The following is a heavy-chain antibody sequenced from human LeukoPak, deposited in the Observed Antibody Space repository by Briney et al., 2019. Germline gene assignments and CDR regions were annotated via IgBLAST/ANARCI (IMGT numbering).Heavy chain of an antibody. CDR1: GGTFSSYA. CDR2: IIPIFGTA. Sequence: ASVKVSCKASGGTFSSYAISWVRQAPGQGLEWMGGIIPIFGTANYAQKFQGRVTITTDESTSTAYMELSSLSSEDTAVYYCARDSYCSSTSCYRRRDYYYYYMDVWGKGTTVTVSS. V-gene: IGHV1-69*05. D-gene: IGHD2-2*02. CDR3: ARDSYCSSTSCYRRRDYYYYYMDV. J-gene: IGHJ6*03.